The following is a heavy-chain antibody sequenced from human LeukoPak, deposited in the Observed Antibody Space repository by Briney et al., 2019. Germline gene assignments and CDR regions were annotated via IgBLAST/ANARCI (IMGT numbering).Heavy chain of an antibody. V-gene: IGHV4-59*01. CDR2: IYYTGST. CDR1: GGSISSYY. CDR3: ARGAISTAGPFDY. D-gene: IGHD6-13*01. J-gene: IGHJ4*02. Sequence: SETLSLTCTVSGGSISSYYWSWIRQPPGKGLEWIGYIYYTGSTNYNPSLKSRVTISVDTSKNQFSLKLSSVTAADTAVYYCARGAISTAGPFDYWGQGTLVTVSS.